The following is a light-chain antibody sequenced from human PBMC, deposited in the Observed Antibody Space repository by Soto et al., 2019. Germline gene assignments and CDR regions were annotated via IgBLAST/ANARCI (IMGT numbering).Light chain of an antibody. CDR1: SSDVGGYNY. V-gene: IGLV2-14*01. CDR3: SSYTTTRAYV. CDR2: DVS. J-gene: IGLJ1*01. Sequence: QSAPTQPASVSGSPGQSITISCTGTSSDVGGYNYVTWYQQHPGKAPKLMIYDVSNRPSGVSDRFSGSKSGNTASLTISGLLAEDEADYYCSSYTTTRAYVFGTGTKVTVL.